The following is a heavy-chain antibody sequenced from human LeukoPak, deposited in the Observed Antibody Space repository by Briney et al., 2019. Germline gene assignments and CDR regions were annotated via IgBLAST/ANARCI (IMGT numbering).Heavy chain of an antibody. CDR2: IRYDGSSK. CDR3: ARDAHWNYRERYYFDY. D-gene: IGHD1-7*01. J-gene: IGHJ4*02. Sequence: GGSLRLSCAASGFTFSSYGMHWVRQAPGKGLEWVAFIRYDGSSKYYADSVKGRFTISRDNSKNTLYLQMNSLRAEDTAVYYCARDAHWNYRERYYFDYWGQGTLVTVS. CDR1: GFTFSSYG. V-gene: IGHV3-30*02.